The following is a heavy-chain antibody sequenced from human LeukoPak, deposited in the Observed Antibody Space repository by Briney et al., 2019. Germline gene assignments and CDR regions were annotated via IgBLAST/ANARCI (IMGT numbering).Heavy chain of an antibody. Sequence: SETLSLTCTVSGGSISSSSYYWGWIRQPPGKGLEWIGSIYYSGSTYYNPSLKSRVTISVDTSKNQFSLKLSSVTAADTAVYYCARLQIKDYSYPAGEYYYYGMDVWGQGTTVTVSS. CDR3: ARLQIKDYSYPAGEYYYYGMDV. CDR1: GGSISSSSYY. J-gene: IGHJ6*02. V-gene: IGHV4-39*01. D-gene: IGHD5-18*01. CDR2: IYYSGST.